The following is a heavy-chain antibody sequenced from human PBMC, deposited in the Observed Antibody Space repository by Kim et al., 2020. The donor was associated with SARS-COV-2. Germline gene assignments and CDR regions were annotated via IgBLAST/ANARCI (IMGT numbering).Heavy chain of an antibody. J-gene: IGHJ4*02. D-gene: IGHD6-25*01. CDR3: AGDRAAINY. Sequence: GSQKYYAYSVEGRFTISRANSKNTLYLHMTSLGPEDTAVYYCAGDRAAINYWGQGTLVTVAS. V-gene: IGHV3-33*01. CDR2: GSQK.